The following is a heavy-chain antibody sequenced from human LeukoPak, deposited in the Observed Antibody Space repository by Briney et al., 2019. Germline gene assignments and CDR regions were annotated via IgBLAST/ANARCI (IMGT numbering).Heavy chain of an antibody. D-gene: IGHD5-12*01. CDR3: ARDPNVATTSGWYDAFDI. V-gene: IGHV3-7*01. Sequence: PGGSLRLSCAVSGHSLSRYWMTWVRQAPGKGLEWVANIYPDGVKKIVLESVRGRFTISRDNAENSMYLQMYTLRVEDTAVYYCARDPNVATTSGWYDAFDICGQATIVTVSS. J-gene: IGHJ3*02. CDR1: GHSLSRYW. CDR2: IYPDGVKK.